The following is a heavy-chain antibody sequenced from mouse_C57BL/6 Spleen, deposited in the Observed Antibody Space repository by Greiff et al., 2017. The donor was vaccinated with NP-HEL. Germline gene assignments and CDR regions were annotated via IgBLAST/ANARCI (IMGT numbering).Heavy chain of an antibody. J-gene: IGHJ4*01. CDR1: GYAFSSYW. V-gene: IGHV1-80*01. Sequence: VQLQQSGAELVKPGASVKISCKASGYAFSSYWMNWVKQRPGKGLEWIGQIYPGDGDTNYNGKFKGKATLTADKSSSTAYMQLNSLTSEDSAVYFCAGGYYDGYAMDYWGQGTSVTVAS. CDR3: AGGYYDGYAMDY. D-gene: IGHD2-3*01. CDR2: IYPGDGDT.